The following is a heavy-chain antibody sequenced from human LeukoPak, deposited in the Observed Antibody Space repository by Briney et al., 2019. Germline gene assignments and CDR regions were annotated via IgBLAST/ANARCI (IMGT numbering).Heavy chain of an antibody. CDR1: GGSISSYY. J-gene: IGHJ4*02. V-gene: IGHV4-4*09. Sequence: SETLSLTCTVSGGSISSYYWSWIRQPPGKGLEWIGYIYTSGSTNYNPSLKSRVTISVDTSKNQLSLKLSSVTAADTAVYYCASQSKQQLGLSYFDYWGQGTLVTVSS. CDR3: ASQSKQQLGLSYFDY. CDR2: IYTSGST. D-gene: IGHD6-13*01.